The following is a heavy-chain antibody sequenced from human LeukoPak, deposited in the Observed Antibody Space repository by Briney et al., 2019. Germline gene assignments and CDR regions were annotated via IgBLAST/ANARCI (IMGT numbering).Heavy chain of an antibody. D-gene: IGHD3-16*01. J-gene: IGHJ3*01. CDR3: ARGLPGRDAFDV. CDR2: ISYSGTT. CDR1: GGSISSYY. Sequence: PSETLSLTCTVSGGSISSYYWSWIRQPPGKGLEWIGYISYSGTTNYNPSLKSRVTISVAPSKNQFSLKLRSVTAPDTAVYYCARGLPGRDAFDVWGQGTVVTVSS. V-gene: IGHV4-59*01.